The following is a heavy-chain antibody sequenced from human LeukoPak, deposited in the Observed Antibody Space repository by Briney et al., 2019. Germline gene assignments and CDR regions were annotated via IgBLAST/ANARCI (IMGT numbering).Heavy chain of an antibody. CDR2: IYSSGST. CDR3: ARHRYTSSSSYFDF. J-gene: IGHJ4*02. Sequence: SATLSLTCTVSGGSISGYYWTWIRQPPGKGLEWIGYIYSSGSTNYNSSLKSRVTISVDTSKNQFSLRLSSVTAADTAVYYCARHRYTSSSSYFDFWGQGTLVTVSS. V-gene: IGHV4-59*08. D-gene: IGHD6-6*01. CDR1: GGSISGYY.